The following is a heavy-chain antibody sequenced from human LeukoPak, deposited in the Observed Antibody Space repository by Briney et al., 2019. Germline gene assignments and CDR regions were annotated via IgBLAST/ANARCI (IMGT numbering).Heavy chain of an antibody. Sequence: SETLSLTCTVSGGSISSYYWSWIRQPPGKGLEWIGSIYYSGSTYYNPSLKSRVTISVDTSKNQFSLKLSSVTAADTAVYYCARGGSSSWYLFDYWGQGTLVTVSS. CDR2: IYYSGST. J-gene: IGHJ4*02. V-gene: IGHV4-39*01. CDR3: ARGGSSSWYLFDY. CDR1: GGSISSYY. D-gene: IGHD6-13*01.